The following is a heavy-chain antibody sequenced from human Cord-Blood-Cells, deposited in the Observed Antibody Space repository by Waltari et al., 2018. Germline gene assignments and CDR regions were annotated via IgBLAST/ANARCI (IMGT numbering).Heavy chain of an antibody. V-gene: IGHV3-9*03. CDR2: ISWNSGSI. D-gene: IGHD4-4*01. J-gene: IGHJ3*02. CDR3: AKDRRPYSNYDAFDI. CDR1: GFTFDDYA. Sequence: EVQLVESGGGLVQPGRSLRLSCAASGFTFDDYAIHWVLQASGKGLEWVSGISWNSGSIGYADSVKGRFTISRDNAKNSLYLQMNSLRAEDMALYYCAKDRRPYSNYDAFDIWGQGTMVTVSS.